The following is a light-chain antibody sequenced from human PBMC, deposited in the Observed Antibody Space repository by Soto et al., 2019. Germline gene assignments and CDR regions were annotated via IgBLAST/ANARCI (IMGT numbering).Light chain of an antibody. V-gene: IGKV1-6*01. CDR1: QGIRSA. J-gene: IGKJ1*01. Sequence: AIQVTQSPSSLSASVGDRVTLTCRTSQGIRSALGWYQQKPGQVPKLLIYAASTLQSGVPSRFSGSGSGRDFTLTISSLQPEDFATYYCLLDYSYFWAFGQGTKVEIK. CDR3: LLDYSYFWA. CDR2: AAS.